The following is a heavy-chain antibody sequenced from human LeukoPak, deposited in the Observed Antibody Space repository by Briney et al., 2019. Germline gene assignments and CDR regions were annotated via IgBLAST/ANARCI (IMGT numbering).Heavy chain of an antibody. Sequence: GASVKVSCKASGYTFTSYGISWVRQAPGQGLEWMGWISAYNGNTNYAQKFQGRVTITADKSTSTAYMELSSLRSEDTAVYYCARGTMTTVTTSPAYYYYGMDVWGQGTTVTVSS. CDR3: ARGTMTTVTTSPAYYYYGMDV. V-gene: IGHV1-18*01. D-gene: IGHD4-4*01. J-gene: IGHJ6*02. CDR2: ISAYNGNT. CDR1: GYTFTSYG.